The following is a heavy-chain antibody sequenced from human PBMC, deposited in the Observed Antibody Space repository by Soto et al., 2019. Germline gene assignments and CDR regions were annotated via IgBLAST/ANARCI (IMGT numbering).Heavy chain of an antibody. J-gene: IGHJ6*04. CDR2: ISSSSSTI. CDR1: GFTFSSYS. D-gene: IGHD3-22*01. V-gene: IGHV3-48*02. Sequence: GGSLRLSCAASGFTFSSYSMNWVRQAPGKGLEWVSYISSSSSTIYYADSVKGRFTISRDNAKNSLYLQMNSLRDEDTAVYYCARGDGDSSVYPLLPYYYYYYGRDVGGKGTRVTVPS. CDR3: ARGDGDSSVYPLLPYYYYYYGRDV.